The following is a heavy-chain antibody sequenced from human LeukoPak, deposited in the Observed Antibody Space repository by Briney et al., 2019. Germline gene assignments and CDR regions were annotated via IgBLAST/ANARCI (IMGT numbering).Heavy chain of an antibody. V-gene: IGHV3-21*01. CDR3: ARDTYDILTGPGEDAFDI. CDR1: GFTFSGYS. D-gene: IGHD3-9*01. CDR2: ISSSSSYI. J-gene: IGHJ3*02. Sequence: GGSLRLSCAASGFTFSGYSMNWVRQAPGKGLEWVSSISSSSSYIYYADSVKGRFTISRDNAKNSLYLQMNSLRAEDTAVYYCARDTYDILTGPGEDAFDIWGQGTMVTVSS.